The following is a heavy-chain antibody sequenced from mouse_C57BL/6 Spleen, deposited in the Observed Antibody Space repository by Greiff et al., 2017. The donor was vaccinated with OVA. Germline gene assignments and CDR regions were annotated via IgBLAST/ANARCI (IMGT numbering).Heavy chain of an antibody. CDR3: ARYYYSSSYDY. Sequence: VQLQQPGAELVMPGASVKLSCKASGYTFTSYWMHWVKQRPGQGLEWIGEIDPSDSYTNYNQKFKGKSTLTVDKSSSTAYMQLSSLTSADSAVYYCARYYYSSSYDYWGQGTTLTVSS. CDR2: IDPSDSYT. J-gene: IGHJ2*01. D-gene: IGHD1-1*01. CDR1: GYTFTSYW. V-gene: IGHV1-69*01.